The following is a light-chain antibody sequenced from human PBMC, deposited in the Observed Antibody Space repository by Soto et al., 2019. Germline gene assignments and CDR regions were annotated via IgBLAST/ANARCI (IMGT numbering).Light chain of an antibody. CDR3: QQYNNWPRT. Sequence: EIVMTQSPATLSVSPGERATLSCRASQSVGSNLAWYQQKPGQAPRLLIYSASTRATGIPARFSGSGSGTEFTLTISSLQSEDFAVYDCQQYNNWPRTFGQGTKVEIK. V-gene: IGKV3-15*01. CDR2: SAS. CDR1: QSVGSN. J-gene: IGKJ1*01.